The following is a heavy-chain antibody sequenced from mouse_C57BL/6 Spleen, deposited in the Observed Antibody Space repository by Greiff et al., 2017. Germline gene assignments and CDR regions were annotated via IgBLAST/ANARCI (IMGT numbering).Heavy chain of an antibody. Sequence: QVQLQQPGAELVKPGASVKMSRKASGYTFTSYWITWVKQRPGQGLEWIGDIYPGSGSTNYNEKFKSKATLTVDTSSSTAYMQLSSLTSEDSAVYYCARWGGSHYYAMDYWGQGTSVTVSS. CDR1: GYTFTSYW. CDR2: IYPGSGST. V-gene: IGHV1-55*01. CDR3: ARWGGSHYYAMDY. J-gene: IGHJ4*01.